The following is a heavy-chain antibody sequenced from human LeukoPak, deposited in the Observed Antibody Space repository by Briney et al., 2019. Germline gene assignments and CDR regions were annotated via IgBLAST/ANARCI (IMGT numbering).Heavy chain of an antibody. D-gene: IGHD3-3*01. J-gene: IGHJ6*02. CDR2: IIHSGST. CDR1: GRSFSGYY. V-gene: IGHV4-34*12. Sequence: SETLSLTCAVYGRSFSGYYWSWIRQPPGKGLEWIGEIIHSGSTNYNPSLKSRVTISVDTPKNQFSLKLSSVTAADTAVYYCASSTIFGVVIMGNYYYGMDVWGQGTTVTVSS. CDR3: ASSTIFGVVIMGNYYYGMDV.